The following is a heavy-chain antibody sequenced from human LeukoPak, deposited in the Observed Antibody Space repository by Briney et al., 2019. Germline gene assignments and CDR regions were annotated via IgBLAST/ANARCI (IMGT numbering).Heavy chain of an antibody. CDR3: ARDLIGGYHLFAG. Sequence: GGSLRLSCAASGFTFSTYDMHWVRQVTGKRLEWVSTIVTAGDTYYPGSVKGRFTISRENAKNSLYLQMNSLRAEDTAVYYCARDLIGGYHLFAGWGQGTLVTVSS. CDR1: GFTFSTYD. J-gene: IGHJ4*02. D-gene: IGHD3-22*01. CDR2: IVTAGDT. V-gene: IGHV3-13*01.